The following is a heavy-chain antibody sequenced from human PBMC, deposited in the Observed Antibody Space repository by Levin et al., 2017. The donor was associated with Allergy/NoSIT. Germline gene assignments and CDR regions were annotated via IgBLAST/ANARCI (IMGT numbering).Heavy chain of an antibody. Sequence: ASVKVSCKASGYTFTSYGISWVRQAPGQGLEWMGWISAYNGNTNYAQKLQGRVTMTTDTSTSTAYMELRSLRSDDTAVYYCARDLEDIVLMVYAIDPNYYGMDVWGQGTTVTVSS. CDR3: ARDLEDIVLMVYAIDPNYYGMDV. CDR2: ISAYNGNT. V-gene: IGHV1-18*01. CDR1: GYTFTSYG. D-gene: IGHD2-8*01. J-gene: IGHJ6*02.